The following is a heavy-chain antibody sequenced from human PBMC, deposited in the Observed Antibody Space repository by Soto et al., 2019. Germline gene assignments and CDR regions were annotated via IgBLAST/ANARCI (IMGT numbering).Heavy chain of an antibody. CDR2: ISYDGSNK. CDR1: GFTFSSYA. D-gene: IGHD3-10*01. J-gene: IGHJ4*02. V-gene: IGHV3-30-3*01. Sequence: QVQLVESGGGVVPPGRSLRLSCAASGFTFSSYAMHWVRQAPGKGLEWVAVISYDGSNKYYADCVKGRFTISRDNSKNTLYLQMNSLRDEDTAVYYCARTIWFGEPPYYWGQGTMVTVSS. CDR3: ARTIWFGEPPYY.